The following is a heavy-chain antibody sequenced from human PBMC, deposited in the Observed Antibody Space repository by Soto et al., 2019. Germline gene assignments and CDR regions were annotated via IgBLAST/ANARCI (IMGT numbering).Heavy chain of an antibody. J-gene: IGHJ4*02. CDR2: ISHDGSNK. D-gene: IGHD6-19*01. V-gene: IGHV3-30*03. CDR3: AISRGGNGWFASFDN. Sequence: GGSLRLSCAASGFTFSSFGMHWVRQAPGKGLEWVTVISHDGSNKYYADSVKGRFTISRDNSKNTLYLQMNSLRDEDTAVYYCAISRGGNGWFASFDNWALGTLVTVSS. CDR1: GFTFSSFG.